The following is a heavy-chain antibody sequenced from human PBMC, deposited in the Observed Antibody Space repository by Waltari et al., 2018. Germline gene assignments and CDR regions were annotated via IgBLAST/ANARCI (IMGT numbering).Heavy chain of an antibody. J-gene: IGHJ4*02. CDR3: VPRATD. V-gene: IGHV4-30-4*01. D-gene: IGHD5-12*01. CDR2: IYGNSGSA. CDR1: GGPISGDYD. Sequence: QVQLQESGPGLVKPSETLSLTCAVSGGPISGDYDWSWIRQSPGMGLEWIGHIYGNSGSANSNPSLKNRVTISKDTSKNQFSLRLTSVSAADTAVYYCVPRATDWGQRVLVTVST.